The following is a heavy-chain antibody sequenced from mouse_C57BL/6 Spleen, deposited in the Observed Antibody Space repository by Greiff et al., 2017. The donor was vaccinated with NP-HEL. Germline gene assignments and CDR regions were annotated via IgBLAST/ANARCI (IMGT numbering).Heavy chain of an antibody. CDR2: INPSNGGT. V-gene: IGHV1-53*01. Sequence: VQLQQSGPELVKPGASVKISCKASGYTFTSYWMHWVKQRPGQGLEWIGNINPSNGGTNYNEKFKSKATLTVDKSSSTAYMQLSSLTSEDSAVYYCAREDDYLYYFDYWGQGTTLTVSS. J-gene: IGHJ2*01. CDR3: AREDDYLYYFDY. CDR1: GYTFTSYW. D-gene: IGHD2-4*01.